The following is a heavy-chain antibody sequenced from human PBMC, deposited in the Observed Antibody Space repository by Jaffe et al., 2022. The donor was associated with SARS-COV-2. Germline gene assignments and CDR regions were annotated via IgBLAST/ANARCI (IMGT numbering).Heavy chain of an antibody. J-gene: IGHJ4*02. CDR1: GFTFSSYW. CDR2: IKQDGSEK. Sequence: EVQLVESGGGLVQPGGSLRLSCAASGFTFSSYWMSWVRQAPGKGLEWVANIKQDGSEKYYVDSVKGRFTISRDNAKNSLYLQMNSLRAEDTAVYYCARSGFSLGELSFDFDYWGQGTLVTVSS. V-gene: IGHV3-7*01. CDR3: ARSGFSLGELSFDFDY. D-gene: IGHD3-16*02.